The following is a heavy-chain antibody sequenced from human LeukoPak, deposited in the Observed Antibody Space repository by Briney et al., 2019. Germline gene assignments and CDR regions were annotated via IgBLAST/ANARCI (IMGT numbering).Heavy chain of an antibody. J-gene: IGHJ4*02. CDR2: IIPIFGTA. CDR1: GGTFSSYA. V-gene: IGHV1-69*13. Sequence: ASAKVSCTASGGTFSSYAISWVRQAPGQGLEWMGGIIPIFGTANYAQKFQGRVTITADESTSTAYMELSSLRSEDTAVYYCARDNRGSSSGWYLFDYWGQGTLVTVSS. CDR3: ARDNRGSSSGWYLFDY. D-gene: IGHD6-19*01.